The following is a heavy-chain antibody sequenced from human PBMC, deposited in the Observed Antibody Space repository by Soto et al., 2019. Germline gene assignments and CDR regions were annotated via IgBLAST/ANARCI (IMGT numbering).Heavy chain of an antibody. D-gene: IGHD3-9*01. CDR3: AKDGNYDILTDDAFDI. J-gene: IGHJ3*02. CDR1: GFTFDDYA. Sequence: GGSLRLSCAASGFTFDDYAMHWVRQAPGKGLEWVSGISWNSGSIGYADSVKGRFTISRDNAKNSLYLQMNSLRAEDTALYYCAKDGNYDILTDDAFDIWGQGTMVTVSS. CDR2: ISWNSGSI. V-gene: IGHV3-9*01.